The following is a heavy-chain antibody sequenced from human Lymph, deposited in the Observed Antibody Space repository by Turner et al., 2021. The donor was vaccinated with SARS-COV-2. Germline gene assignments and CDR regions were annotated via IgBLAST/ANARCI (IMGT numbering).Heavy chain of an antibody. CDR1: GFTFSSYS. V-gene: IGHV3-21*01. D-gene: IGHD2-21*02. CDR3: ARGPPDFPYYFDY. Sequence: EVQLVESGGGLVKPGGSLRLSCAASGFTFSSYSMNWVRQAPGKGLEWVSSITFTSSYIYYADSVKGRFTISRDNAKNALYLQKNSLRAEDTAVYYCARGPPDFPYYFDYWGQGTLVTVSS. J-gene: IGHJ4*02. CDR2: ITFTSSYI.